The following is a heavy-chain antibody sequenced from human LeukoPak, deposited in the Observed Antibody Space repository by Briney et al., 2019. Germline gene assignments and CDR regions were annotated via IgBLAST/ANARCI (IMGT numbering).Heavy chain of an antibody. Sequence: SETLSLTGTVSGGSISSGGYYWSWIRQPPGKGREWIGYIYYSGSTYYNPSLKSRVTISVDTSKNQFSLKLSSVTAADTAVYYCAREAAVAGTLGYWGQGTLVTVSS. D-gene: IGHD6-19*01. J-gene: IGHJ4*02. CDR1: GGSISSGGYY. V-gene: IGHV4-30-4*01. CDR3: AREAAVAGTLGY. CDR2: IYYSGST.